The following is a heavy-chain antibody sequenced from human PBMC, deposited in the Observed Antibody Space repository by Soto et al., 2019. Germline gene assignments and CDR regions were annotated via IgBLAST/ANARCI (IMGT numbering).Heavy chain of an antibody. CDR3: AKGTDYYDSSGHNDY. CDR2: ISYDGSNK. J-gene: IGHJ4*02. CDR1: GFTFSSYG. Sequence: GGSLRLSCAASGFTFSSYGMHWVRQAPGKGLEWVAVISYDGSNKYYADSVKGRFTISRDNSKNTLYLQMNSLRAEDTAVYYCAKGTDYYDSSGHNDYWGQGTLVTVSS. D-gene: IGHD3-22*01. V-gene: IGHV3-30*18.